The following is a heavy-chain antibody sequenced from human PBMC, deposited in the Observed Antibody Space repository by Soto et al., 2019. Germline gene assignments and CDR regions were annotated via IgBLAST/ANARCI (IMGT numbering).Heavy chain of an antibody. V-gene: IGHV3-21*06. Sequence: SGGSLRLSCAASGFTFTRYSMNWVRQAPGKELEWVSSISSTTNYIYYGDSMKGRFTISRDNAKNSLYLEMNSLRAEDTAVYYCARESEDRTSNFDYWGQGTLVTVSS. CDR1: GFTFTRYS. CDR2: ISSTTNYI. J-gene: IGHJ4*02. CDR3: ARESEDRTSNFDY.